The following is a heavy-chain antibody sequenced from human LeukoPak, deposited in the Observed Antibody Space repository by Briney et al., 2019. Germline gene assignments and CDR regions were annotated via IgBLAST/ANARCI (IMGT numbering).Heavy chain of an antibody. D-gene: IGHD2-2*01. Sequence: PSETLSLTCAVYGGSFSGYYWSWIRQPPGKGLEWIGEINHSGSTNYNPSLKSRVTISVDTSKNQFSLKLSSVTAADTAVYYCARDNSGYCSSTSCSTNWFDPWGQGTLVTVSS. V-gene: IGHV4-34*01. CDR2: INHSGST. J-gene: IGHJ5*02. CDR3: ARDNSGYCSSTSCSTNWFDP. CDR1: GGSFSGYY.